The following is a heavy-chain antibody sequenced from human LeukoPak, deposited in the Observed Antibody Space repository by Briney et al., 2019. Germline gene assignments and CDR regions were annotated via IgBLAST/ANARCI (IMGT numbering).Heavy chain of an antibody. CDR1: GGTFSSYA. J-gene: IGHJ4*02. D-gene: IGHD3-3*01. CDR3: AREKTGILSFDY. Sequence: ASVKVSCKASGGTFSSYAISWVRQAPGKGLEWMGRIIPIFGTANYAQKFQGRVTITTDESTSTAYMELSSLRSEDTAVYYCAREKTGILSFDYWGQGTLVTVSS. CDR2: IIPIFGTA. V-gene: IGHV1-69*05.